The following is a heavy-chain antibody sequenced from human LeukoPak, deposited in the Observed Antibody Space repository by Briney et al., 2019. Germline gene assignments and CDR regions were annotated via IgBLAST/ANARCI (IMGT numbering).Heavy chain of an antibody. CDR1: GFTFSSYG. CDR2: ISYDGSNK. J-gene: IGHJ4*02. Sequence: PGGSLRLSCAASGFTFSSYGMHWVRQAPGKGLEWVAGISYDGSNKYYADSVKGRFTISRDNSKNTLYLQMNSLRAEDTAVYYCAKDGAEYGDHDDPHFDYWGQGTLVTVSS. CDR3: AKDGAEYGDHDDPHFDY. D-gene: IGHD4-17*01. V-gene: IGHV3-30*18.